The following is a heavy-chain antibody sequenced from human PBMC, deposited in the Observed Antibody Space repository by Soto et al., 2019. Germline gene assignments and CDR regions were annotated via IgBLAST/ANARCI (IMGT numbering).Heavy chain of an antibody. J-gene: IGHJ4*02. CDR3: ARVGGIAAAGNDY. CDR2: ISYDGSNK. D-gene: IGHD6-13*01. CDR1: GFTFSSYA. V-gene: IGHV3-30-3*01. Sequence: GGSLRLSCAASGFTFSSYAMHWVRQAPGKGLEWVAVISYDGSNKYYADSVKGRFTISRDNSKNTLYLQMNSLRAEDTAVYYCARVGGIAAAGNDYWGQGTLVTVSS.